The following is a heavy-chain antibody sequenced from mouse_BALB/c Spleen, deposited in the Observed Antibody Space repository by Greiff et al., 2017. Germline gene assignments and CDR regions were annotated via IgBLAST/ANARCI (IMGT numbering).Heavy chain of an antibody. D-gene: IGHD2-14*01. J-gene: IGHJ2*01. CDR3: ARLRYDEGFDY. CDR2: IYPGDGDT. Sequence: VQLQQSGPELVKPGASVKISCKASGYAFSSSWMNWVKQRPGQGLEWIGRIYPGDGDTNYNGKFKGKATLTADKSSSTAYMQLSSLTSMDSAVYFCARLRYDEGFDYWGQGTTLTVSS. V-gene: IGHV1-82*01. CDR1: GYAFSSSW.